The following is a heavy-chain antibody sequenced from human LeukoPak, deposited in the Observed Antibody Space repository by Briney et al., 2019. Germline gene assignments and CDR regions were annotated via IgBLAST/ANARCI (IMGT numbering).Heavy chain of an antibody. J-gene: IGHJ4*02. Sequence: PSETLSLTCAVYGGSFSGYYWSWIRQPPGKGLEWIGEINHSGSTNYNPSLKSRVTISVDTSKNQFSLKLSSVTAADTAVYYCARLEMATITAAAYFDYWGQGTLVTVSS. V-gene: IGHV4-34*01. D-gene: IGHD5-24*01. CDR2: INHSGST. CDR1: GGSFSGYY. CDR3: ARLEMATITAAAYFDY.